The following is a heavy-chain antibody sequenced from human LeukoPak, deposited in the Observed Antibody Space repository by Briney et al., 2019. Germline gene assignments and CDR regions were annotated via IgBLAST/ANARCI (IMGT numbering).Heavy chain of an antibody. Sequence: PGGSLRLSCAASGFTFSSYGMHWVRQAPGKGLEWVAVISYDGSNKYYADSVKGRFTISRDNSKNTLYLQTNSLRAEDTAVYYCARESEAAAGNLQEEDFDYWGQGTLVTVSS. J-gene: IGHJ4*02. D-gene: IGHD6-13*01. CDR3: ARESEAAAGNLQEEDFDY. V-gene: IGHV3-30*03. CDR2: ISYDGSNK. CDR1: GFTFSSYG.